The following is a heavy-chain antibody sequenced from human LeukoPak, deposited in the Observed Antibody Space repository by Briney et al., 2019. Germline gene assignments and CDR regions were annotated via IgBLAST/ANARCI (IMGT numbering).Heavy chain of an antibody. J-gene: IGHJ4*02. CDR3: VTSWIRQQRDY. V-gene: IGHV3-7*01. CDR1: GFSFKDYW. CDR2: IEPDGSGK. D-gene: IGHD5-12*01. Sequence: GGSLRLSCEASGFSFKDYWMSWVRQAPGKGLEWVADIEPDGSGKTYVDSVKGRFTISRDNAKQSLFLQMDTVTAEDTAVCYCVTSWIRQQRDYWGQGILVTVSS.